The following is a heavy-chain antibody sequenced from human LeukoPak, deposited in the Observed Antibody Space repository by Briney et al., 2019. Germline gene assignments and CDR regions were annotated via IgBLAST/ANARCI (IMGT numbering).Heavy chain of an antibody. V-gene: IGHV3-21*04. CDR2: ISSSSSYI. CDR3: AKKTGDYYDSSGYRDY. J-gene: IGHJ4*02. Sequence: GGSLRPSCAASGFTFSSYSMNWVRQAPGKGLEWVSSISSSSSYIYYADSVKGRFTISRDNSKNTLYLQMNSLRAEDTAVYYCAKKTGDYYDSSGYRDYWGQGTLVTVSS. CDR1: GFTFSSYS. D-gene: IGHD3-22*01.